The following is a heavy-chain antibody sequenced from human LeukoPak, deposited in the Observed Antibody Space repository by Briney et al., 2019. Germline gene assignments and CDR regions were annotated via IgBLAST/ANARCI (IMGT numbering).Heavy chain of an antibody. CDR1: GYTFTSYY. CDR3: ARDGSSGTKWYYFDY. D-gene: IGHD1-26*01. V-gene: IGHV1-46*01. CDR2: INPSGGST. Sequence: ASVKVSCKASGYTFTSYYMHWVRQAPGQGLEWMGIINPSGGSTSYAQKFQGRVTMTRDASTSTVYMELSSLRSEDTAVYYCARDGSSGTKWYYFDYWGQGTLVTVSS. J-gene: IGHJ4*02.